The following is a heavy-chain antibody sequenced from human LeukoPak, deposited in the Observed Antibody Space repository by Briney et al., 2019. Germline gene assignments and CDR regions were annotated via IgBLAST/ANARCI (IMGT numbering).Heavy chain of an antibody. V-gene: IGHV3-7*01. CDR3: AREVAEIYGDYGGDY. J-gene: IGHJ4*02. Sequence: PGGSLRLSCAASGFTFSGYWMSWVRQAPGKGLEWVANIKQDGSEKYYVDSVKGRFTISRDNAKNSLYLQMNSLRAEDTAVYYCAREVAEIYGDYGGDYWGQGTLVTASS. CDR2: IKQDGSEK. CDR1: GFTFSGYW. D-gene: IGHD4-17*01.